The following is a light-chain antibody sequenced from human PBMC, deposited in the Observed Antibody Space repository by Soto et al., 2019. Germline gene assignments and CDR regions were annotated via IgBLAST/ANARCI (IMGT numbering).Light chain of an antibody. J-gene: IGLJ2*01. CDR2: GNS. CDR1: SSNIGAGYD. Sequence: QSVLTQPPSVSGAPGQRVTLSCTGSSSNIGAGYDVHWYQQLPGTAPKLLILGNSNRPSGVRDRFSGSKSGTSASLAITGLQAEDEADYYCQSYDTRLSGSVFGGGTKLTVL. V-gene: IGLV1-40*01. CDR3: QSYDTRLSGSV.